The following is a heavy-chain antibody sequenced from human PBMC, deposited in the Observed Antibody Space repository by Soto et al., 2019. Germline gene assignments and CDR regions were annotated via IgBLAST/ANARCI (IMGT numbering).Heavy chain of an antibody. CDR3: ARVLRRAAAGPYNWFDP. J-gene: IGHJ5*02. V-gene: IGHV6-1*01. Sequence: PSQTLSLTCAISGDSVSSNSAAWNWIRQSPSRGLEWLGRTYYRSKWYNDYEVSVKSRITINQDTSKNQLSLQLNSVTPEDTAVYYCARVLRRAAAGPYNWFDPWGQGTLVTVSS. CDR1: GDSVSSNSAA. D-gene: IGHD6-13*01. CDR2: TYYRSKWYN.